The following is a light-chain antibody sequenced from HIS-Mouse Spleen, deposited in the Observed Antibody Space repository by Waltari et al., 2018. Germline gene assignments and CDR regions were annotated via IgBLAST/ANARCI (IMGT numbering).Light chain of an antibody. CDR1: SSNIGSNY. J-gene: IGLJ3*02. CDR3: AAWDDSLSGPV. CDR2: RNN. Sequence: QSVLTQPPSASGTPGQRVTISCSGSSSNIGSNYVYWYQQLPGTAPKLLIYRNNQRPSGVTDRFSGSKSGTSASLAISVLRSEDEADYYCAAWDDSLSGPVFGGGTKLTVL. V-gene: IGLV1-47*01.